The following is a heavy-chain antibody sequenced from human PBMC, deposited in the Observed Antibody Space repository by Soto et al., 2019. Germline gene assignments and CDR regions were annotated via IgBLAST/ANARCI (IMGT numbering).Heavy chain of an antibody. CDR2: IIPIFGTA. V-gene: IGHV1-69*12. Sequence: QVQLVQSGAEVKKPGSSVKVSCKASGGTFSSYAISWVRQAPGQGLEWMGGIIPIFGTANYAQKFQGRVTITADESTSTAYMELSSRRSEDTAVYYCASLVEELLTPFYYYGMDVWGQGTTVTVSS. CDR3: ASLVEELLTPFYYYGMDV. D-gene: IGHD2-15*01. CDR1: GGTFSSYA. J-gene: IGHJ6*02.